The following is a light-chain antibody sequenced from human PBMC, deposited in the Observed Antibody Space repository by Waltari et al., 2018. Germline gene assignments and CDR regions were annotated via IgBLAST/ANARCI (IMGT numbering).Light chain of an antibody. CDR2: EVS. J-gene: IGLJ2*01. CDR3: SSYTISSMVI. CDR1: SSDVGSYNR. V-gene: IGLV2-18*02. Sequence: QSALTQPPSVSGSPGQSVTISCTGISSDVGSYNRVSWYQQPPGTAPKLMIYEVSNRPSGVPDRVSGSKSGNTASLTISGLQAEDEADYYCSSYTISSMVIFGGGTKLTVL.